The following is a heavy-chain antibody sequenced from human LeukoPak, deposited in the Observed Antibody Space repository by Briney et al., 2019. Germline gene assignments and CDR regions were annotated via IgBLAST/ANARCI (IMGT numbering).Heavy chain of an antibody. CDR2: ISYDGSNK. J-gene: IGHJ4*02. CDR3: AKYKYSGSYGPLDY. D-gene: IGHD1-26*01. CDR1: GFTFSNYG. Sequence: GGSLRLSCAASGFTFSNYGMHWVRQAPGKGLEWVAVISYDGSNKYYADSVKGRFTISRDNSKNTLYLQMNSLRAEDTAVYYCAKYKYSGSYGPLDYWGQGTLVTVSS. V-gene: IGHV3-30*18.